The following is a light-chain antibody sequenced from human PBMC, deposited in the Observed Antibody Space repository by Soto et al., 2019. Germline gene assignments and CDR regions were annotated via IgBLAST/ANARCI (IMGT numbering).Light chain of an antibody. CDR2: KAS. CDR3: QQYNSYSRT. J-gene: IGKJ1*01. V-gene: IGKV1-5*03. Sequence: DIQMTXSPSTLSASVXXXXTITCRASQSISSWLAWYQQKPGKAPKLLIYKASSLESGVPSRFSGSGSGTEFTLTISSLQPDDFATYYCQQYNSYSRTFGQGTKVEIK. CDR1: QSISSW.